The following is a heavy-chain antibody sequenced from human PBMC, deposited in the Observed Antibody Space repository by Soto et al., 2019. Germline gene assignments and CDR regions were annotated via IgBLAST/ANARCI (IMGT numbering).Heavy chain of an antibody. CDR2: ISSSGSTI. CDR3: ARVANRPYYDFWGGYFDY. CDR1: GFTFSDYY. V-gene: IGHV3-11*01. J-gene: IGHJ4*02. D-gene: IGHD3-3*01. Sequence: QVQLVESGGGLVKPGGSLRLSCAASGFTFSDYYMSWIRQAPGKGLEWVSYISSSGSTIYYADSVKGRFTISRDNAKNSVYLKMNSLRAEDTAVYYCARVANRPYYDFWGGYFDYWGQGTLVTVSA.